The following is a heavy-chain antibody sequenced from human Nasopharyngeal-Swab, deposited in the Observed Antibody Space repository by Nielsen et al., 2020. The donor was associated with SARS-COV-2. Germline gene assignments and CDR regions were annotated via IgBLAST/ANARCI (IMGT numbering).Heavy chain of an antibody. CDR1: GGTFSSYA. CDR3: ARGKGTSYYYYYGMDV. J-gene: IGHJ6*02. V-gene: IGHV1-69*13. D-gene: IGHD1/OR15-1a*01. CDR2: IIPAFGTP. Sequence: SVKVSCKASGGTFSSYAISWVRQAPGQGLEWMGGIIPAFGTPTYAQDSAQDLQGRVTISADESTSTAYMELSSLRSEDTAVYYCARGKGTSYYYYYGMDVWGQGTTVTVSS.